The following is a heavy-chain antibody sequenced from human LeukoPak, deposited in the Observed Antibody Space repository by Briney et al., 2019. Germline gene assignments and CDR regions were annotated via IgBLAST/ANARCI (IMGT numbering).Heavy chain of an antibody. CDR1: GSTFSSYG. Sequence: GGSLRLSCAASGSTFSSYGMHWVRQAPGKGLEWVAVIWYDGSNKYYADSVKGRFTISRDNSKNTLYLQMNSLRAEDTAVYYCARDRSSGWSPFDYWGQGTLVTVSS. J-gene: IGHJ4*02. CDR3: ARDRSSGWSPFDY. CDR2: IWYDGSNK. V-gene: IGHV3-33*01. D-gene: IGHD6-19*01.